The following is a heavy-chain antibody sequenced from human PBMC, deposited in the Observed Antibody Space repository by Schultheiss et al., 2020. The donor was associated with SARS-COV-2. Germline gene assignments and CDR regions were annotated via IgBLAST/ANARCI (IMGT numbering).Heavy chain of an antibody. CDR2: TRNKANSYTT. CDR3: ARDAIRERGLVPSSFLDYRGLDV. Sequence: GGSLRLSCAASGFTFSDHYMDWVRQAPGKGLEWVGRTRNKANSYTTEYAASVKGRFTISRDNSKNTLYLQMNSLRAEDTAVYYCARDAIRERGLVPSSFLDYRGLDVWGRGTTVTVSS. J-gene: IGHJ6*02. D-gene: IGHD4-23*01. V-gene: IGHV3-72*01. CDR1: GFTFSDHY.